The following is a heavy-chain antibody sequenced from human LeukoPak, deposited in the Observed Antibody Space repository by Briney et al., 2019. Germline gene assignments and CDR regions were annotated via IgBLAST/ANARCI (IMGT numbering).Heavy chain of an antibody. CDR1: GFTFDDYA. Sequence: GGSLRLSCAASGFTFDDYAMHWVRQAPGKGLEWVSGISWNSGSIGYADSVKGRFTISRDNAKNSLYLQMNSLRAEDTALYYCSKDTPPYDSSGPYDYWGQGTLVTVSS. CDR3: SKDTPPYDSSGPYDY. CDR2: ISWNSGSI. D-gene: IGHD3-22*01. J-gene: IGHJ4*02. V-gene: IGHV3-9*01.